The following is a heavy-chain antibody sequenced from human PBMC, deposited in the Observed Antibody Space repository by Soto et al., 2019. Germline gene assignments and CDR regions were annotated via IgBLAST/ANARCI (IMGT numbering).Heavy chain of an antibody. CDR3: ARSSGIAAAGTPLYYYYGMDV. V-gene: IGHV1-18*01. D-gene: IGHD6-13*01. CDR2: ISAYNGNT. CDR1: GYTFTSYG. Sequence: QVQLVQSGAEVKKPGASVKVSCKASGYTFTSYGISWVRQAPGQGLEWMGWISAYNGNTNYAQKLQGRVTMTTDTSTSTAYMELRSLRSDDTAVYYCARSSGIAAAGTPLYYYYGMDVWGQGTTVTVSS. J-gene: IGHJ6*02.